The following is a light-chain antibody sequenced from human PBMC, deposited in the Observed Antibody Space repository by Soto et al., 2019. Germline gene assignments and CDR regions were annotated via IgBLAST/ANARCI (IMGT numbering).Light chain of an antibody. J-gene: IGLJ3*02. Sequence: QSALTQPPSASGTPGQRVTISCSGSSSNIGNNIVNWYQQLPGTAPKLLLFSNSQRPSGVPDRFSGSKSGTSASLAISGLQSEDEADYYCAVWDDGLNGVVFGGGTKVTVL. V-gene: IGLV1-44*01. CDR1: SSNIGNNI. CDR3: AVWDDGLNGVV. CDR2: SNS.